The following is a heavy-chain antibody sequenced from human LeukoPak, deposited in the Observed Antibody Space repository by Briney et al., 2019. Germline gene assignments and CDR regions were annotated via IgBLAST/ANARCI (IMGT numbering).Heavy chain of an antibody. CDR3: ARAVSQYYYDSSGYYS. CDR1: GGSFSGYY. CDR2: INHSGST. D-gene: IGHD3-22*01. V-gene: IGHV4-34*01. J-gene: IGHJ4*02. Sequence: SSETLSFTCAVYGGSFSGYYWSWIRQPPGKGLEWIGEINHSGSTNYNPSLKSRVTISVDTSKNQFSLKLSSVTAADTAVYYCARAVSQYYYDSSGYYSWGQGTLVTVSS.